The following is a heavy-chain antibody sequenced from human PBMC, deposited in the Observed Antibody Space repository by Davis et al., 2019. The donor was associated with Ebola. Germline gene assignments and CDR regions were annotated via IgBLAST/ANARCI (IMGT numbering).Heavy chain of an antibody. V-gene: IGHV3-23*01. D-gene: IGHD2-2*01. Sequence: PGGSLRLSCAASGFTFSSYAMSWVRQAPGKGLEWVSAISGSGGSTYYADSVKGRFTISRDNSKNTLYLQMNSLRAEDTAVYYCATGLGYCSSTSCSPTLYWGQGTLVTVSS. CDR1: GFTFSSYA. CDR3: ATGLGYCSSTSCSPTLY. J-gene: IGHJ4*02. CDR2: ISGSGGST.